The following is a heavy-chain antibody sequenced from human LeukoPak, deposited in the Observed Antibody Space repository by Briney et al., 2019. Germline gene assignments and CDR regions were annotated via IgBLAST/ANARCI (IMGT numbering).Heavy chain of an antibody. CDR1: GYSFTSYW. J-gene: IGHJ4*02. Sequence: GESLKISCKGSGYSFTSYWIGWVRQMPGKGLEWMGIIHSADSNTKYSPSFQGQVTISADKSISTAYLQWSSLKASDTAMYYCARRALGDSSGYYPFDYWGQGTLVTVSS. CDR2: IHSADSNT. D-gene: IGHD3-22*01. V-gene: IGHV5-51*01. CDR3: ARRALGDSSGYYPFDY.